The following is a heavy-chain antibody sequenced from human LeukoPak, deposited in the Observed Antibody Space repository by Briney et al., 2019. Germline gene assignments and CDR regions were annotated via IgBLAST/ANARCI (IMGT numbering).Heavy chain of an antibody. Sequence: TGGSLRLSCTASRFKFSDYPLQSVPQAPRKGLEFVSSMSPNGLYRLRVDSVKGRFIMSRDNPKNTVFLQMDSLRVKDMAVYYCRGVRYPGDFWGPGTVVTVSS. CDR3: RGVRYPGDF. CDR1: RFKFSDYP. CDR2: MSPNGLYR. J-gene: IGHJ4*02. V-gene: IGHV3-64*02. D-gene: IGHD2-15*01.